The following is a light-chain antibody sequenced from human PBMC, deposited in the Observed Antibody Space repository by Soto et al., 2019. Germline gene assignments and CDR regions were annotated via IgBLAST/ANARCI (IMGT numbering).Light chain of an antibody. V-gene: IGKV1-5*03. CDR2: KAT. Sequence: DIQMTQSPSTLSASVGDGVTITCRASQNIGSWLAWYQQKPGEAPKLLISKATNLQSGVPSRFSGSRSGTDFSLTISSLQPVDSATYFCQQYNDFQYSFGPGTKLDI. J-gene: IGKJ2*01. CDR3: QQYNDFQYS. CDR1: QNIGSW.